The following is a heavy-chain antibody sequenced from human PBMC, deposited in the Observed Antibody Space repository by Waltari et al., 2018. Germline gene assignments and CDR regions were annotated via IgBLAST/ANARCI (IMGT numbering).Heavy chain of an antibody. J-gene: IGHJ5*02. CDR1: GGSLSSSSYY. Sequence: QLQLQESGPGLVKPSETLSLTCTVSGGSLSSSSYYWGWIRRPPGKGLEWIGSIYYSGSTYYNPSLKSRVTISVDTSKNQFSLKLSSVTAADTAVYYCARHSGGITMIVVVGNWFDPWGQGTLVTVSS. V-gene: IGHV4-39*07. CDR2: IYYSGST. D-gene: IGHD3-22*01. CDR3: ARHSGGITMIVVVGNWFDP.